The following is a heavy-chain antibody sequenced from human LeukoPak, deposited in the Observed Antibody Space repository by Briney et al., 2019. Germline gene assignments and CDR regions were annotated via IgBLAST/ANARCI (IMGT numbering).Heavy chain of an antibody. V-gene: IGHV3-30*18. CDR1: GFTFSSYG. Sequence: GRSLRLSCAASGFTFSSYGMHWVRQAPGKGLEWVAVISYDGSNKYYADSVKGRFTISRDNSKNTLYPQMNSLRAEDTALYYCAKGAGLGSYPTNDAFDIWGQGTMVTVSS. D-gene: IGHD1-26*01. J-gene: IGHJ3*02. CDR3: AKGAGLGSYPTNDAFDI. CDR2: ISYDGSNK.